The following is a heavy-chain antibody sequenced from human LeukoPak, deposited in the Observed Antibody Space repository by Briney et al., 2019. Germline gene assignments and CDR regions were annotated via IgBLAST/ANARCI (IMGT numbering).Heavy chain of an antibody. CDR3: ARVTDFSYYDFWSGYYYFDY. J-gene: IGHJ4*02. V-gene: IGHV4-34*01. CDR2: INHSGST. CDR1: GGSFSGYY. D-gene: IGHD3-3*01. Sequence: PSETLSLTCAVYGGSFSGYYWSWIRQPPGKGLEWIGEINHSGSTNYNPSLKSRVTISVDTSKNQFSLKLSSVTAADTAVYYCARVTDFSYYDFWSGYYYFDYWGQGTLVTVSS.